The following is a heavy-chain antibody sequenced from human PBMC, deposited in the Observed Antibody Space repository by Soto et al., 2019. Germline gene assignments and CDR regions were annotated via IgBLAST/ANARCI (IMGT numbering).Heavy chain of an antibody. CDR1: GYSFTSYW. CDR2: IYPGDSDT. Sequence: PGESLKISCKGSGYSFTSYWIGWVRQMPGKGLEWRGIIYPGDSDTRYSPSFQGQVTISADKSISTAYLQWSSLKASDTAMYYCASSVAARFLRDYYYGMDVWGQGTTVTVSS. J-gene: IGHJ6*02. V-gene: IGHV5-51*01. CDR3: ASSVAARFLRDYYYGMDV. D-gene: IGHD6-6*01.